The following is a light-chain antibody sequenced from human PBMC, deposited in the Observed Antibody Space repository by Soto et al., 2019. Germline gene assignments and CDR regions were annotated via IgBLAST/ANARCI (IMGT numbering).Light chain of an antibody. J-gene: IGKJ1*01. CDR3: QQRTDWPWT. Sequence: EIVLTQSPATLSLVPGVRATLSCRSSLSISNFLAWYQQKPGQPPRLLIYDASIRAAGIPAGFRGSGSGTDFNLPITSLGPEDFAVYYCQQRTDWPWTFGQGTKV. CDR2: DAS. CDR1: LSISNF. V-gene: IGKV3-11*01.